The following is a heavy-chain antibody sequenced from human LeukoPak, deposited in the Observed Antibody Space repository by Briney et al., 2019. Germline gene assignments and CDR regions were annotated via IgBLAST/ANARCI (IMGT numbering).Heavy chain of an antibody. V-gene: IGHV4-4*07. CDR2: IYTSGST. CDR1: GGSISSYY. J-gene: IGHJ4*02. D-gene: IGHD2-2*01. Sequence: SETLSLTCTVSGGSISSYYWSWIRQPAGKGLEWIGRIYTSGSTNYNPSLKSRVTMSVDTSKNQFSLKLSSVTAADTAVYYCARDRGRSSTSCYDYWGQGTLVTVSS. CDR3: ARDRGRSSTSCYDY.